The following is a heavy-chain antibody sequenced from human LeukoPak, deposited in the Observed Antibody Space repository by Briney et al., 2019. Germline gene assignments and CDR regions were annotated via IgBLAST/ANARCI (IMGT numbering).Heavy chain of an antibody. CDR2: IIPILGIA. J-gene: IGHJ6*02. CDR1: GGTFSSYA. V-gene: IGHV1-69*04. Sequence: ASVKVSCKASGGTFSSYAISWVRQAPGQGLEWMGRIIPILGIANYAQKFQGRVTITADKSTSTAYMELSSLRSEDTAVYYCARPRDYYDSSGYYEVGYYYGMDVWGQGTTVTVSS. D-gene: IGHD3-22*01. CDR3: ARPRDYYDSSGYYEVGYYYGMDV.